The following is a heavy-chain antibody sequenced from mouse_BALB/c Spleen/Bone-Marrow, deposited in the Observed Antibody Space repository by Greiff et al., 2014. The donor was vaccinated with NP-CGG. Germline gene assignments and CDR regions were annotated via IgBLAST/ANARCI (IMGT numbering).Heavy chain of an antibody. CDR2: INPSNGGT. Sequence: VQLQQSGAELVKPGASVKLSCKASGYTLTSYYMYWVKQRPGQGLEWIGEINPSNGGTNFNEKFKSKATLTVDKSSSTAYMQLSSLTSEDSAVYYCTLWCYAMDYWGQGTSVTVSS. D-gene: IGHD1-1*02. V-gene: IGHV1S16*01. CDR3: TLWCYAMDY. J-gene: IGHJ4*01. CDR1: GYTLTSYY.